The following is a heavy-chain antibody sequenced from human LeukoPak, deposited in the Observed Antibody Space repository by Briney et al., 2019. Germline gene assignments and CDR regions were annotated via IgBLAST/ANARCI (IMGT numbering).Heavy chain of an antibody. CDR3: ARAFDLYYDSSGYYFDY. J-gene: IGHJ4*02. V-gene: IGHV4-4*07. Sequence: SETLSLTCTVSGGSISSYYWSWIRQPAGKGLEWIGRIYTSGSTNYNPSLKSRVTMSVDTSKNQFSLKLSSVTAADTAVYYCARAFDLYYDSSGYYFDYWGQGTLVTISS. CDR1: GGSISSYY. D-gene: IGHD3-22*01. CDR2: IYTSGST.